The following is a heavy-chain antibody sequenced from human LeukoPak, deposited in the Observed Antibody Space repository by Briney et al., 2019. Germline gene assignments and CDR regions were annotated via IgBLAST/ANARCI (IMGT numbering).Heavy chain of an antibody. V-gene: IGHV1-58*01. J-gene: IGHJ4*02. CDR1: GFTFTSSA. Sequence: GTSVKVSCKASGFTFTSSAVQWVRQARGQRLEWIGWIVVGSGNTNYAQKFQERVTITRDMSTSTAYMELSSLRSEDTAVYYCARDGLDYGDYVYYFDYWGQGTLVTVSS. D-gene: IGHD4-17*01. CDR2: IVVGSGNT. CDR3: ARDGLDYGDYVYYFDY.